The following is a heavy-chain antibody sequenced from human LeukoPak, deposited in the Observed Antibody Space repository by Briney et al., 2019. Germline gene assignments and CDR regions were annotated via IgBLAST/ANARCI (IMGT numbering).Heavy chain of an antibody. J-gene: IGHJ4*02. Sequence: GGSLRLSCAASGFTFSSYAMHWVRQAPGKGLEWVAVISYDGSNKYYADSVKGRFTISRDNSKNTLYLQMNSLRAEDTAVYYCARDGSGSYPNNPNYFDYWGQGTLVAVSS. CDR2: ISYDGSNK. CDR3: ARDGSGSYPNNPNYFDY. CDR1: GFTFSSYA. V-gene: IGHV3-30*04. D-gene: IGHD1-26*01.